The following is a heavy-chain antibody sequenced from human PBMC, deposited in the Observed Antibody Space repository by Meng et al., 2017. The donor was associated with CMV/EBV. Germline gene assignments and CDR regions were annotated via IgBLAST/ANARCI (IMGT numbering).Heavy chain of an antibody. J-gene: IGHJ4*02. D-gene: IGHD1-26*01. V-gene: IGHV4-61*01. CDR3: ARGLGGSYPLDY. CDR2: IYYSGST. Sequence: SETLSLTCTVSGGSVSSGSYYWSWIRQPPGKGLEWIGYIYYSGSTNYNPTRKSRVTISVDTSKNQFSLKLSSVTAADTAVYYCARGLGGSYPLDYWGQGTLVTVSS. CDR1: GGSVSSGSYY.